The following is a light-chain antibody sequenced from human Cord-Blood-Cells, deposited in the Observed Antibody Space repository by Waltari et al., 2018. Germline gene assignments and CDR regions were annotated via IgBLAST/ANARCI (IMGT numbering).Light chain of an antibody. J-gene: IGLJ3*02. CDR1: SGHSSYA. CDR2: LNSDGSH. V-gene: IGLV4-69*01. Sequence: QLVLTQSPSASASLGASVKLTSTLSSGHSSYAIAWHQQQPAKGPRYLMKLNSDGSHSKGDGIPDRFSGSSSGAERYLTISSLQSEDEADYYCQTWGTGIRVFGGGTKLTVL. CDR3: QTWGTGIRV.